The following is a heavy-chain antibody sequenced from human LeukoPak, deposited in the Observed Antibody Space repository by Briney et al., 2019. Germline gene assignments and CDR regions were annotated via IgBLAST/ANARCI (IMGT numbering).Heavy chain of an antibody. CDR2: FSYSGST. V-gene: IGHV4-39*07. D-gene: IGHD2-15*01. CDR3: ARDRTVVVVVAATQAHWFDP. J-gene: IGHJ5*02. Sequence: SETLSLTCTVSGDSISSSSYYWGWIRQPPGKGLEWIGSFSYSGSTYYNPSLKSRVTISVDTSKNQFSLKLSSVTAADTAVYYCARDRTVVVVVAATQAHWFDPWGQGTLVTVSS. CDR1: GDSISSSSYY.